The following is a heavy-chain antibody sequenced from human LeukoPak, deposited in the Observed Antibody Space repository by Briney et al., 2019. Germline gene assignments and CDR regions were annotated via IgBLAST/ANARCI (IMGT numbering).Heavy chain of an antibody. CDR1: GFTFSSYS. D-gene: IGHD3-22*01. Sequence: GGSLRLSCAASGFTFSSYSMNWVRQAPGKGLEWVSSISSSSSYIYYADSVKGRFTISRDNAKNSLYLQMNSLRAEDTAVYYCARVLDYYDSSGYYEAEYFQHWGQGTLVNVSS. J-gene: IGHJ1*01. CDR2: ISSSSSYI. CDR3: ARVLDYYDSSGYYEAEYFQH. V-gene: IGHV3-21*01.